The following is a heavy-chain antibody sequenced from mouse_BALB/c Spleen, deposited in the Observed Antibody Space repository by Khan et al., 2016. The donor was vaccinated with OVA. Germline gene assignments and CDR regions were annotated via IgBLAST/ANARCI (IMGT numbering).Heavy chain of an antibody. CDR1: GFSLSDYG. CDR2: IWGGGST. CDR3: AKGICSYYYTWDY. J-gene: IGHJ4*01. V-gene: IGHV2-6-5*01. Sequence: VQLQESGPGLVAPSQNLSITCTVSGFSLSDYGVSWIRQPPGKGLEWLGVIWGGGSTYYNSALKSRLSISKDNSKSQVFLKMSSLQSDDTAMFYCAKGICSYYYTWDYWGQGTSVTVSS.